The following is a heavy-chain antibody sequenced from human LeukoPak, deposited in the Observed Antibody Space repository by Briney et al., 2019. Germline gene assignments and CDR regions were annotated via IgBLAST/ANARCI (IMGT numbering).Heavy chain of an antibody. CDR2: IYYSGST. CDR3: ARDRGTFDY. Sequence: PSETLSLTFTVSGGSISSYYWSWIRQPPGKGLEWIGYIYYSGSTNYNPSLKSRVTISVDTSKNQFSLKLSSVTAADTAVYYCARDRGTFDYWSQGTLVTVSS. V-gene: IGHV4-59*01. D-gene: IGHD6-25*01. J-gene: IGHJ4*02. CDR1: GGSISSYY.